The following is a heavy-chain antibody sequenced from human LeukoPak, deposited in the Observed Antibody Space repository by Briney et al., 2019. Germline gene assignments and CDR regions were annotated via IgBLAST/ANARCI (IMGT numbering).Heavy chain of an antibody. CDR1: GGSISSSSYY. J-gene: IGHJ6*03. CDR3: ARLTAYSSSSGWYYYYYMDV. V-gene: IGHV4-39*01. D-gene: IGHD6-6*01. Sequence: SESLSLTCTVSGGSISSSSYYWGWIRQPPGKGLELIGSIYYSGSTYYNPSLKSRVTISVDTSKNPFSLKLSSVTAADTAVYYCARLTAYSSSSGWYYYYYMDVWGKGTTVTVSS. CDR2: IYYSGST.